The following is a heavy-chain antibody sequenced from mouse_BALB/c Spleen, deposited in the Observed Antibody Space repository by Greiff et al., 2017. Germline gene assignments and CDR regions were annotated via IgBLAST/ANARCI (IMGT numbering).Heavy chain of an antibody. CDR3: ARDYYGSSYEWFAY. Sequence: EVMLVESGGGLVKPGGSLKLSCAASGFTFSDYYMYWVRQTPEKRLEWVATISDGGSYTYYPDSVKGRFTISRDNAKNNLYLQMSSLKSEDTAMYYCARDYYGSSYEWFAYWGQGTLVTVSA. J-gene: IGHJ3*01. V-gene: IGHV5-4*02. CDR2: ISDGGSYT. D-gene: IGHD1-1*01. CDR1: GFTFSDYY.